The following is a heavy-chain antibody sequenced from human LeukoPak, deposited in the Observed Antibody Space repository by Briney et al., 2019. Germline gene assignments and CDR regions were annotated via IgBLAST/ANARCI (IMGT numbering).Heavy chain of an antibody. Sequence: PSETLSLTCAVYGGSFSGYYWSWIRQPPGKGLEWIGYIYYSGSTNYNPSLKSRVTISIDTSKNQFSLKLSSVTAADTAVYYCARRENSWYKFDSWGQGTLVTVSS. J-gene: IGHJ4*02. CDR1: GGSFSGYY. CDR2: IYYSGST. V-gene: IGHV4-59*01. D-gene: IGHD6-13*01. CDR3: ARRENSWYKFDS.